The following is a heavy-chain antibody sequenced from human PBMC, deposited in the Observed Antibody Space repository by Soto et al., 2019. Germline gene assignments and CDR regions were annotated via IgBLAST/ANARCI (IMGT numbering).Heavy chain of an antibody. J-gene: IGHJ6*02. CDR2: TSYDGSNT. CDR3: AKYRGSYDIWSGTQRYYAMDV. CDR1: GFIFSRHG. V-gene: IGHV3-30*18. Sequence: HGQLVESGGGVVQPGTSLRLSCAASGFIFSRHGMHWVRQAPGKGLEWVAFTSYDGSNTYYADSVKGRFTISRDNPKNTLFLQMNSLRPNDTALYFCAKYRGSYDIWSGTQRYYAMDVWGQGATVTVSS. D-gene: IGHD3-3*01.